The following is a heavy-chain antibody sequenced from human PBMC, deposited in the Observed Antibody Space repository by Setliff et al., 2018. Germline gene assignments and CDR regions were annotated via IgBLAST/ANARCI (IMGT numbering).Heavy chain of an antibody. J-gene: IGHJ4*02. CDR1: GFSFSSYD. CDR2: IKGKANGGIT. CDR3: FTDWLDGGTPGGY. V-gene: IGHV3-15*01. Sequence: GGSLRLSCAASGFSFSSYDMNWVRQAPGRGLEWVGRIKGKANGGITDYGAAARGTFTISSDDAESAVFLQMDSLKTEDTAVYYCFTDWLDGGTPGGYWGQGTLVTVSS. D-gene: IGHD1-1*01.